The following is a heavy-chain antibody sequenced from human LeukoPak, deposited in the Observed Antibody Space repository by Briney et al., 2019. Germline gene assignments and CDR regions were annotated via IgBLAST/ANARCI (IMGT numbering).Heavy chain of an antibody. J-gene: IGHJ4*02. CDR3: ARSSTRYCSGGSCYSGVLGYFDY. Sequence: GGSLRLSCATSGFTFSTFWMHWVRQAPGKGLVWVSRINHDGSSTNYADSVKGRFTISRDNAKNSLYLQMNSLRAEDTAVYYCARSSTRYCSGGSCYSGVLGYFDYWGQGTLVTVSS. V-gene: IGHV3-74*01. D-gene: IGHD2-15*01. CDR1: GFTFSTFW. CDR2: INHDGSST.